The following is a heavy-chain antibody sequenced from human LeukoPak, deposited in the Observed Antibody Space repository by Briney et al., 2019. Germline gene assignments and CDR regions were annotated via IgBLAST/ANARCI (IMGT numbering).Heavy chain of an antibody. V-gene: IGHV3-74*01. CDR2: INSDGSST. CDR1: GLTLRSYW. D-gene: IGHD6-19*01. J-gene: IGHJ4*02. CDR3: AKGHSSGWYGNYFDY. Sequence: GGSLRLSCALSGLTLRSYWTHWVRHAPGEGVLWVSRINSDGSSTSYADSVKGRFTISRDNAKNTLYLQMNSLRAEDAALYYCAKGHSSGWYGNYFDYWGQGTLVTVSS.